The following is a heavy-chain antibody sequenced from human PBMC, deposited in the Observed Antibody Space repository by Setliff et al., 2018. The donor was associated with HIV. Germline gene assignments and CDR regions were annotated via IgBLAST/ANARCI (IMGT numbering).Heavy chain of an antibody. CDR1: GHTPRHYG. J-gene: IGHJ4*02. Sequence: ASVKVSCKASGHTPRHYGINWIRQAPGQGLEWVGSLIPVLGEPHYAPRFQGRVTITADDSTNTAYLELTNLRFDDTATYYCARGVLYGLSEYWGTGSLVTVSS. CDR2: LIPVLGEP. V-gene: IGHV1-69*11. D-gene: IGHD3-10*01. CDR3: ARGVLYGLSEY.